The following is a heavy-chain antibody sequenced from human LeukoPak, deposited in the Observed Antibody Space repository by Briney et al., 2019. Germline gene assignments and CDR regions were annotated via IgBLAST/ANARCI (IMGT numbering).Heavy chain of an antibody. CDR1: GFTFSSYW. Sequence: GGSLRLSCAASGFTFSSYWMHWVRQAPGKGLVWVSRINTDGSSTSYADSVKGRFTISRDNAKNTLYLQMNSLRAEDTAVYYCARAGSSGYYYVDVDGAFDIWGQGTMVTVSS. CDR2: INTDGSST. J-gene: IGHJ3*02. D-gene: IGHD3-22*01. V-gene: IGHV3-74*01. CDR3: ARAGSSGYYYVDVDGAFDI.